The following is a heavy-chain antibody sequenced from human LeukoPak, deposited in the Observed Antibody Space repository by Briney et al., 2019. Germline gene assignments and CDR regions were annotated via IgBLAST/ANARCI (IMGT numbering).Heavy chain of an antibody. CDR1: GGTFSSYA. V-gene: IGHV1-8*02. J-gene: IGHJ6*02. CDR2: MSPNSGNT. Sequence: ASVKVSCKASGGTFSSYAISWLRQATGQGLEWMGWMSPNSGNTGYAQKFQGRVTMTRNTSISTAYMELSSLRSEDTAVYYCARGGRELLFYYYYGMDVWGQGTTVTVSS. CDR3: ARGGRELLFYYYYGMDV. D-gene: IGHD1-26*01.